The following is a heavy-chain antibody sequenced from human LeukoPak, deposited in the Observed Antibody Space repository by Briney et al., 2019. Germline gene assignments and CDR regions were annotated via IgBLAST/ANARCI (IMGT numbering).Heavy chain of an antibody. CDR3: ARDRSADWVSDY. J-gene: IGHJ4*02. CDR2: INPNSGDT. V-gene: IGHV1-2*06. CDR1: GYSFTAYY. Sequence: TSVKVSCKASGYSFTAYYMHWLRQAPGQGLEWMGRINPNSGDTNYAQKFQGRVTMTRDTSISTAYMELARLTSDDTAVYYCARDRSADWVSDYWGQGALVTVSS. D-gene: IGHD3-9*01.